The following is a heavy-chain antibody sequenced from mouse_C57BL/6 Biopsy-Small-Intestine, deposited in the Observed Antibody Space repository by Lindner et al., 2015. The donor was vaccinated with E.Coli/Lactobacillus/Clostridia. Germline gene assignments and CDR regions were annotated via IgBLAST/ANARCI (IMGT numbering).Heavy chain of an antibody. V-gene: IGHV1-85*01. CDR2: IYPRDGST. CDR1: GYTFASYD. J-gene: IGHJ3*01. D-gene: IGHD2-3*01. Sequence: VQLQESGPELVKPGASVKLSCKASGYTFASYDINWVKQRPGQGLEWIGWIYPRDGSTNYNEKFKGKATLTVDTSSSTAYMELHSLTSEDSAVYFCARSRDGYPFAYWGQGTLVTVSA. CDR3: ARSRDGYPFAY.